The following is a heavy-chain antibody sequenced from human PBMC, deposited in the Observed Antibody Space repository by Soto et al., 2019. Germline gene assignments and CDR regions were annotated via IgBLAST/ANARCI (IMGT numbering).Heavy chain of an antibody. D-gene: IGHD3-16*01. V-gene: IGHV3-30-3*01. Sequence: GGSLRLSCAASGFIFSDYAMHWVRQAPGKGLDWVAVTSYDGSIKYYADSVKGRFTISRDNSKNTLYLQMNSLGLEDTAVYNCARAYTNGLWGIDSWGQGTLVTVSS. CDR1: GFIFSDYA. J-gene: IGHJ4*02. CDR2: TSYDGSIK. CDR3: ARAYTNGLWGIDS.